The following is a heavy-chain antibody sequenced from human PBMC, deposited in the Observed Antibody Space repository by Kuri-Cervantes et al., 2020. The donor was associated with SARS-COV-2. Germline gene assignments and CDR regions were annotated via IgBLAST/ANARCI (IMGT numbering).Heavy chain of an antibody. CDR3: ARDWTWQGGFDY. CDR2: IYTSGST. CDR1: GYSISSGYY. J-gene: IGHJ4*02. D-gene: IGHD3/OR15-3a*01. Sequence: GSLRLSCAVSGYSISSGYYWSWIRQPAGKGLEWIGRIYTSGSTNYNPSLKSRVTMSVDTSKNQSSLKLSSVTAADTAVYYCARDWTWQGGFDYWGQGTLVTVSS. V-gene: IGHV4-4*07.